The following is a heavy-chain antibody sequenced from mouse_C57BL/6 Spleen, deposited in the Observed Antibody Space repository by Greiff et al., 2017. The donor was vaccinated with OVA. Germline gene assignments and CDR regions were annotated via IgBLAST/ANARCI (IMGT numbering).Heavy chain of an antibody. CDR1: GFTFTEYT. J-gene: IGHJ2*01. CDR3: ARHERVPMVYFDY. D-gene: IGHD2-2*01. CDR2: FYPGRGSI. V-gene: IGHV1-62-2*01. Sequence: VQLMESGAELVKPGASVKLSCKASGFTFTEYTIHWVKQRSGQGLEWIGWFYPGRGSIMYKEKLKDKATLTACKTTSTFYMERIRLTSEDSAVYCCARHERVPMVYFDYWGQGTTLTVSS.